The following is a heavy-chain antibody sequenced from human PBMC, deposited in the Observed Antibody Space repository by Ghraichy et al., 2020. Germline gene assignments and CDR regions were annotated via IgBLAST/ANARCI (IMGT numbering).Heavy chain of an antibody. J-gene: IGHJ4*02. D-gene: IGHD5-24*01. Sequence: SLRLSCAASGFTFSSYGMFWVRQAPGKGLESVAFVSYDGSRSYYADSVKGRFTISRDNSENTLYLQLMGLRVEDTGVYYCARERNGYYLDYWGQGNLVTVSS. CDR2: VSYDGSRS. CDR1: GFTFSSYG. CDR3: ARERNGYYLDY. V-gene: IGHV3-33*05.